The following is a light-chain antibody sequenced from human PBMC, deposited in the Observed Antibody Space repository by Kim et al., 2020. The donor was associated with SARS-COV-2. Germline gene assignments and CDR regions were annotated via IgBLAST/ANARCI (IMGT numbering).Light chain of an antibody. CDR1: QSVSSN. CDR3: QQYNNWPLLT. J-gene: IGKJ4*01. Sequence: SPGERATLYCRASQSVSSNLARYQQKPGQAPRLLIYGASTRATGIPTRFSGSGSGTEFTLTISRLQSEDFAVYYCQQYNNWPLLTFGGGTKVDIK. V-gene: IGKV3-15*01. CDR2: GAS.